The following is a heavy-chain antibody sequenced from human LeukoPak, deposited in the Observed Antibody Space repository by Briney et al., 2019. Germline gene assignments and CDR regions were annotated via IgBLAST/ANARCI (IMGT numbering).Heavy chain of an antibody. J-gene: IGHJ4*02. V-gene: IGHV3-43*02. CDR3: AKESGKFDY. CDR2: ISADGGST. CDR1: GLNFDDSA. Sequence: GGSLRLSCVASGLNFDDSAMHWVRQAPGRGLEWVSLISADGGSTFSADSVKGRFSISRDNSKNSLCLQMNSLRSEDTAMYYCAKESGKFDYWGQGTLVAVSS.